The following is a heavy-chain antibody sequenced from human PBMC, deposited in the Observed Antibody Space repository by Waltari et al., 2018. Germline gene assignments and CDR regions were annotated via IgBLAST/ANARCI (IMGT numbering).Heavy chain of an antibody. J-gene: IGHJ4*03. CDR2: ISSGGST. D-gene: IGHD2-15*01. Sequence: EVQLVESGGGLAKPGGSLRLSCAASGFTFSSYAMHWVRQAPGKGLEWVSAISSGGSTYYADSVKGRFTISRDNSKNTLSLQMNSLRAEDTAVYYCAKEGYCSGGVCSRTGLDSWGQGVVVTVSS. CDR3: AKEGYCSGGVCSRTGLDS. V-gene: IGHV3-23*04. CDR1: GFTFSSYA.